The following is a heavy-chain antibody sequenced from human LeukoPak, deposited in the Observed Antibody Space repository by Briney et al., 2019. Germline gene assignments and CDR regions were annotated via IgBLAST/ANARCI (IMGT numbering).Heavy chain of an antibody. V-gene: IGHV3-30*04. CDR3: ARVNLAGAAMVKEAFDY. D-gene: IGHD5-18*01. CDR2: ISYDGSNK. CDR1: GFTFSSYA. Sequence: GGSLRLSCAASGFTFSSYAMHWVRQAPGKGLEWVAVISYDGSNKYYADSVKGRFTISRDNSKNTLYLQTNSLRAEDTAVYYCARVNLAGAAMVKEAFDYWGQGTLVTVSS. J-gene: IGHJ4*02.